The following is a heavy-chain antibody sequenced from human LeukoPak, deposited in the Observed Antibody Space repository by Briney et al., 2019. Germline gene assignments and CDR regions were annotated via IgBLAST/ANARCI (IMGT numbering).Heavy chain of an antibody. J-gene: IGHJ2*01. V-gene: IGHV4-4*07. CDR2: IYTSGST. Sequence: SETLSPTCTVSGGSISSYYWSWIRQPAGKGLEWIGRIYTSGSTNYNPSLKSRVTISVDTSKNQFSLKLSSVTAADTAVYYCARALYYYDSSGYSWYFDLWGRGTLVTVSS. CDR1: GGSISSYY. D-gene: IGHD3-22*01. CDR3: ARALYYYDSSGYSWYFDL.